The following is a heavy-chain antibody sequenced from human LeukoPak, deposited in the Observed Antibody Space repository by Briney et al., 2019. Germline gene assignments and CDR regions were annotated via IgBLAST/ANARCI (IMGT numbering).Heavy chain of an antibody. CDR1: GYSISSGYY. V-gene: IGHV4-38-2*02. CDR2: IYHSGST. D-gene: IGHD3-10*01. J-gene: IGHJ4*02. CDR3: AGASYGSGSYGGYYFDY. Sequence: SETLSLTCTVSGYSISSGYYWGWIRQPPGKGLEWIGSIYHSGSTYYNPSLKSRVTISVDTSKNQFSLKLSSETAADTAVYYCAGASYGSGSYGGYYFDYWGQGTLVTVSS.